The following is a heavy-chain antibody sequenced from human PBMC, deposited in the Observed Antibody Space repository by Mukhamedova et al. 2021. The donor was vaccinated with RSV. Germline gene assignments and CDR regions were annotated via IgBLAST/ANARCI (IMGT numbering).Heavy chain of an antibody. Sequence: IGHISYSGTTKYNPSLTSRVTISVDTSQNQFFLMLTSVTAADTAIYYCARDGRGDCDNDNCYSWFYPWGQGTLVTVSS. V-gene: IGHV4-31*02. CDR3: ARDGRGDCDNDNCYSWFYP. J-gene: IGHJ5*02. D-gene: IGHD2-21*02. CDR2: ISYSGTT.